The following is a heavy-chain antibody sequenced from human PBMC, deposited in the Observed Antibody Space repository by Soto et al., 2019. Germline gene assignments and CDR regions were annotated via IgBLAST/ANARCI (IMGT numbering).Heavy chain of an antibody. CDR1: GYTFTGYY. J-gene: IGHJ5*02. D-gene: IGHD5-18*01. CDR3: ASRPGYSYGENWFDP. V-gene: IGHV1-2*02. CDR2: INPNSGGT. Sequence: ASVKVCCKASGYTFTGYYMHWVRQAPGQGLEWMGWINPNSGGTNYAQKFQGRVTMTRDTSISTAYMELSRLRSDDTAVYYCASRPGYSYGENWFDPWGQGTLVTVSS.